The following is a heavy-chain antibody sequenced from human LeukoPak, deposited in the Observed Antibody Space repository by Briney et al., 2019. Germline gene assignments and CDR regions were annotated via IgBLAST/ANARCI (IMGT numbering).Heavy chain of an antibody. Sequence: SETLSLTCTVSGGSISSHYWSWIRQPPGKGLEWIGYIYYSGSTNYNPSLKSRVTISVDTSKNQFSLKLSSVTAADTAVYYCARGAVAYTAMVPIHFDYWGQGTLVTVSS. J-gene: IGHJ4*02. V-gene: IGHV4-59*11. D-gene: IGHD5-18*01. CDR1: GGSISSHY. CDR3: ARGAVAYTAMVPIHFDY. CDR2: IYYSGST.